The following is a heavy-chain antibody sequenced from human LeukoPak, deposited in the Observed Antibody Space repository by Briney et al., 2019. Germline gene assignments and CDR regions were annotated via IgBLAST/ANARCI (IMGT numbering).Heavy chain of an antibody. Sequence: GGSLRLSCAASGFTFSSYWMSWVRQAPGKGLEWVATIRQDGSQKYYVDSVKGRFTISRDNSKNTLYLQMNSLRAEDTAIYYCARDERLLSFLKWGQGTLVTVSS. J-gene: IGHJ4*02. V-gene: IGHV3-7*03. CDR1: GFTFSSYW. CDR3: ARDERLLSFLK. CDR2: IRQDGSQK. D-gene: IGHD3-3*01.